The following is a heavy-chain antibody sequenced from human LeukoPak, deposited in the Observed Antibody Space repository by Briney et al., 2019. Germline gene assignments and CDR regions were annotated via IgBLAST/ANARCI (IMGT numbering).Heavy chain of an antibody. CDR1: GGTFSSYA. CDR2: IIPIFGTA. D-gene: IGHD3/OR15-3a*01. Sequence: SVNVSCKASGGTFSSYAISWVRQAPGQGLEWMGGIIPIFGTANYAQKFQGRVTITADESTSTAYMELSSLRSEDTAVYYCATGTSYRDSFDVWGQGTKVTVSS. V-gene: IGHV1-69*13. CDR3: ATGTSYRDSFDV. J-gene: IGHJ3*01.